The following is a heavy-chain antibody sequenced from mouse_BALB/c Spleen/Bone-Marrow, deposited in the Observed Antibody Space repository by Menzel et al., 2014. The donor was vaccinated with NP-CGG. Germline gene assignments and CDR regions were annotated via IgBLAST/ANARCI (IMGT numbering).Heavy chain of an antibody. V-gene: IGHV7-3*02. J-gene: IGHJ2*01. CDR3: ARDMGGLLFDY. D-gene: IGHD2-3*01. Sequence: VQLQQSGGGLVQPGGSLRLSCATSGFTFTDYYMNWVRRPPGKALEWLGFIRNKANGYTTEYSASVKGRFTISRDISQSILYLQMNTLRAEDSATYYCARDMGGLLFDYWGQGTTLTVSS. CDR2: IRNKANGYTT. CDR1: GFTFTDYY.